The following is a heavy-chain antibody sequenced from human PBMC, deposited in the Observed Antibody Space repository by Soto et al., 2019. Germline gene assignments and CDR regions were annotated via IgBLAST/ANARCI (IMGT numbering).Heavy chain of an antibody. CDR3: ARGRVYGSGSYYNVPRYYFDY. Sequence: PSETLSLTCAVYGGSFSGYYWSWIRQPPGKGLEWIGEINHSGSTNYNPSLKSRVTISVDASKNQFSLKLSSVTAADTAVYYCARGRVYGSGSYYNVPRYYFDYWGQGTLVTVSS. D-gene: IGHD3-10*01. V-gene: IGHV4-34*01. J-gene: IGHJ4*02. CDR2: INHSGST. CDR1: GGSFSGYY.